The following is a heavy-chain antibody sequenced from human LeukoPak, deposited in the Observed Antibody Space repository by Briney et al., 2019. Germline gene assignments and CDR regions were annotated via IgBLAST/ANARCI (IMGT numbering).Heavy chain of an antibody. V-gene: IGHV4-59*08. Sequence: PSETLSLTCTVSGGSISSYYWSWIRQPPGKGLEWIGYIYYSGSTNYNPSLKSRVTISVDTSKNQFSLKLSSVTAADTAVYYCARLSASVTTSYYYYGMDVWGQGTTVTVSS. D-gene: IGHD4-11*01. CDR3: ARLSASVTTSYYYYGMDV. J-gene: IGHJ6*02. CDR1: GGSISSYY. CDR2: IYYSGST.